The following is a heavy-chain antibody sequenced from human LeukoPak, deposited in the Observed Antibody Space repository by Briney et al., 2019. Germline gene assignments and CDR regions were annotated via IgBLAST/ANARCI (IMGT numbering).Heavy chain of an antibody. D-gene: IGHD2-15*01. CDR1: GFTFSSYG. J-gene: IGHJ4*02. Sequence: QTGGSLRLSCAASGFTFSSYGMYWVRQAPGKGLEWVASIKRDGSEKYYVDSVKGRFTISKDNAKNSLYLQMNSLRAEDTAVYYCAKIHCSDGSCHPPSDFDYWGQGTLVTVSS. CDR2: IKRDGSEK. CDR3: AKIHCSDGSCHPPSDFDY. V-gene: IGHV3-7*01.